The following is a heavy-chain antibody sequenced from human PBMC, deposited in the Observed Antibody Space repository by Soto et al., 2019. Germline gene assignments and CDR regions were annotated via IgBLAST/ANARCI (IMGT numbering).Heavy chain of an antibody. J-gene: IGHJ5*02. CDR3: ARAVAPYLGTWFDP. V-gene: IGHV4-30-2*01. D-gene: IGHD3-16*01. CDR1: GGSISSGNSYS. Sequence: QLQLQESGSGLVKPSQTLSLTCAVSGGSISSGNSYSWSWIRPPPGKGLEWIGSISHTGSTSYNPSLKGRVTMSVDKSKNQFSLKLSSVTAADMAVYYCARAVAPYLGTWFDPWGQGTLVIVSS. CDR2: ISHTGST.